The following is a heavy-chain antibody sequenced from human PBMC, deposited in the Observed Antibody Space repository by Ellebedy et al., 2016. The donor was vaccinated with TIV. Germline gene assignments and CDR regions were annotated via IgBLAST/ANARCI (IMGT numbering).Heavy chain of an antibody. CDR1: GFTFNVYA. CDR3: VRGEGWTDY. V-gene: IGHV3-7*04. Sequence: GGSLRLXXAASGFTFNVYAMSWVRQAPGKGLERVANIKPDGREKYYVDSVKGRFTISRDYAKNSLYLEMNSLRPEDTAVYYCVRGEGWTDYWGQGTVVTVSS. CDR2: IKPDGREK. J-gene: IGHJ4*02. D-gene: IGHD3/OR15-3a*01.